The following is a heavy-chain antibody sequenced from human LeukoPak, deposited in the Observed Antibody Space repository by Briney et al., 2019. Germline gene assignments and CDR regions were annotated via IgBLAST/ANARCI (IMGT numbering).Heavy chain of an antibody. D-gene: IGHD2-15*01. CDR1: GGSISSSSYY. Sequence: PSETLSLTCTVSGGSISSSSYYWGWIRQPPGKGLEWIGSIYYSGSTNYNPSLKSRVTISVDKSKNQFSLKLSSVTAADTAVYYCARNTGYCSGGSCYFYFDYWGQGTLVTVSS. CDR3: ARNTGYCSGGSCYFYFDY. V-gene: IGHV4-39*07. CDR2: IYYSGST. J-gene: IGHJ4*02.